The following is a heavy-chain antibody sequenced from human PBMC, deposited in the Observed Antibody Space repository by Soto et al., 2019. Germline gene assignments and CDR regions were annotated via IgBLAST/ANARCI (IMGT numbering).Heavy chain of an antibody. D-gene: IGHD2-2*01. CDR1: GGTFSSYA. CDR2: IIPISGTA. V-gene: IGHV1-69*01. J-gene: IGHJ6*02. CDR3: ARSQGSSTSLEIYYYYYYGMDV. Sequence: QVQLLQSGAGVKKPGSSVKVSCKASGGTFSSYAISWVRQAPGQGLEWMGGIIPISGTANYAQKVQGRVTITADESPSTAYMERSSLRSEDTAVYYCARSQGSSTSLEIYYYYYYGMDVWGQGTTVTVSS.